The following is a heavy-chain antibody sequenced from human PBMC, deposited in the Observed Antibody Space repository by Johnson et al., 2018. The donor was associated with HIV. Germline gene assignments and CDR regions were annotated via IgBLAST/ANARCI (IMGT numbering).Heavy chain of an antibody. CDR1: GFTFSSYA. Sequence: VESGGGVVQPGRSLRLSCAASGFTFSSYAIHWVRQAPGKGLEWVAIISYDGSNKYYADSVKGRFTISRDNSKNTLYLQMNSLRPEDTSVYYCARGGRVIVGTEGAFDIWGQGTMVTVSS. J-gene: IGHJ3*02. D-gene: IGHD1-26*01. V-gene: IGHV3-30*04. CDR2: ISYDGSNK. CDR3: ARGGRVIVGTEGAFDI.